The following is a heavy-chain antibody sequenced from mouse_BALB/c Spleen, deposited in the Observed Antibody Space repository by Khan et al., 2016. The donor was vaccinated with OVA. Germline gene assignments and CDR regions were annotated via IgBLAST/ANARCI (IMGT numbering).Heavy chain of an antibody. J-gene: IGHJ3*01. CDR3: AKEGAYYRSDGWFAY. CDR1: GYTFTTYT. V-gene: IGHV1-4*01. CDR2: IIPSNDYT. D-gene: IGHD2-14*01. Sequence: QVHVKQSGAELARPGASVKMSCKASGYTFTTYTIHWVKQRPGQGLEWIGYIIPSNDYTTYNQKFKDKATLTADKSSSTAYMQLSSLTSDDSAVYYCAKEGAYYRSDGWFAYWGQGTLVTVSA.